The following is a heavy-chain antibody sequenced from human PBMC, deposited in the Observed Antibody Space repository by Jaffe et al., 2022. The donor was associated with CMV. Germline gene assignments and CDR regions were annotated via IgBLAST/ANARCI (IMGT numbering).Heavy chain of an antibody. V-gene: IGHV3-23*04. J-gene: IGHJ4*02. D-gene: IGHD6-19*01. CDR2: ISGSGGST. Sequence: EVQLVESGGGLVQPGGSLRLSCAASGFTFSSYAMSWVRQAPGKGLEWVSAISGSGGSTYYADSVKGRFTISRDNSKNTLYLQMNSLRAEDTAVYYCAKSGYSSGWYKGSFDYWGQGTLVTVSS. CDR1: GFTFSSYA. CDR3: AKSGYSSGWYKGSFDY.